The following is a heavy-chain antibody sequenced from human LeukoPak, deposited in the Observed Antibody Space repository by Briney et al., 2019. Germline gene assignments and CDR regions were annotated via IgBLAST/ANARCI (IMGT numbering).Heavy chain of an antibody. CDR3: ARRSNLEWLENRTSWLDP. J-gene: IGHJ5*02. Sequence: PSDTLSLTCALYGVSFSGYYWRWLRQPPGKGLEWMGEINYSGSTNYNPSLKSRVTISVDTSKNQFSLKLSSVTAADTAVYYCARRSNLEWLENRTSWLDPWGQGTLVTVSS. CDR1: GVSFSGYY. V-gene: IGHV4-34*01. D-gene: IGHD3-3*01. CDR2: INYSGST.